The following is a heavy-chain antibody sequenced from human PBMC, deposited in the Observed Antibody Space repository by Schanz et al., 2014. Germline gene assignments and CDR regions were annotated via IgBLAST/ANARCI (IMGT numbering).Heavy chain of an antibody. J-gene: IGHJ4*02. V-gene: IGHV7-4-1*02. CDR3: TTETIAMAGTFSI. D-gene: IGHD6-19*01. CDR1: GYTFTNYA. Sequence: QGQLVQSGPELKKPGASVKVSCKASGYTFTNYAMNWVRQAPGQGLEWVGWINTNTGTPAHAQGFTGRFVFSLDTSVSTAYLQISSLKAEDTAAYYCTTETIAMAGTFSIWGQGTLVTVSS. CDR2: INTNTGTP.